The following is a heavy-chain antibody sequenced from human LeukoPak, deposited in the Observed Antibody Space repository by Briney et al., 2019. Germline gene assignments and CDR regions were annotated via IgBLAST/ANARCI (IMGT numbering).Heavy chain of an antibody. D-gene: IGHD3-22*01. CDR1: GYTFTSYG. CDR2: ISAYNGNT. V-gene: IGHV1-18*01. CDR3: ARVAENLDYYDSSGYPYYFDY. Sequence: GASVKVSCKASGYTFTSYGISWVRQAPGQGLEWMGWISAYNGNTNYAQKLQGRVTMTTDTSTSTAYMELRSLRSGDTAVYYCARVAENLDYYDSSGYPYYFDYWGQGTLVTVSS. J-gene: IGHJ4*02.